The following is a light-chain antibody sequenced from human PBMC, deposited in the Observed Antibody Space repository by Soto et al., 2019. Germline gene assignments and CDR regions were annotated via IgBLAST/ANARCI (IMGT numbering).Light chain of an antibody. CDR3: AGRDDSLSGLYV. Sequence: QSVLTQPPSASGTPGQRVTISCSASSGSLSVDWYQHLPGTAPKLLIYSNYQRPSGVPDRFSGSKSGTSASLVISGLQSEDDAYYYCAGRDDSLSGLYVFGTGTKLTVL. J-gene: IGLJ1*01. V-gene: IGLV1-44*01. CDR1: SGSLS. CDR2: SNY.